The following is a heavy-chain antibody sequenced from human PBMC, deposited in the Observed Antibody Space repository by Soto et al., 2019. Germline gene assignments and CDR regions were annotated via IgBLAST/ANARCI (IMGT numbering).Heavy chain of an antibody. CDR2: IIPILGIA. D-gene: IGHD2-15*01. V-gene: IGHV1-69*02. J-gene: IGHJ4*02. Sequence: QVQLVQSGAEVKKPGSSVKVSCKASGGTFSSYTISWVRQAPGQGREWMGRIIPILGIANYAQKFPGRVTITADKSTSTHDMELSSPRSEDTAVYYCARVDCSGGSCYPYYFDSWGQGTLVTVSS. CDR3: ARVDCSGGSCYPYYFDS. CDR1: GGTFSSYT.